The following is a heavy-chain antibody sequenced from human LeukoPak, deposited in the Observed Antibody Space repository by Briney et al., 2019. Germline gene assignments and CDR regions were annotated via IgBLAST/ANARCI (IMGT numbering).Heavy chain of an antibody. CDR1: GFTFSSYA. V-gene: IGHV3-21*01. CDR3: ARDLIRDYSNYPKENWFDP. J-gene: IGHJ5*02. CDR2: ISSSSIYI. D-gene: IGHD4-11*01. Sequence: PGGSLRLSCAASGFTFSSYAMSWVRQAPGKGLEWVSSISSSSIYIYYADSVKGRFTISRDNAKNSLYLQMNSLRAEDTAVYYCARDLIRDYSNYPKENWFDPWGQGTLVTVSS.